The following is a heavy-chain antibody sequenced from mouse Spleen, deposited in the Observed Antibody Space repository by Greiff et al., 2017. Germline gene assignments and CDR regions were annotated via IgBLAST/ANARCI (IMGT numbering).Heavy chain of an antibody. J-gene: IGHJ3*01. CDR3: AREGYKEGFAY. V-gene: IGHV5-9-1*01. Sequence: EVKLVESGGGLVKPGGSLKLSCAASGFTFSSYAMSWVRQTPEKRLEWVATISSGGSYTYYPDSVKGRFTISRDNAKNTLYLQMSSLRSEDTAMYYCAREGYKEGFAYWGQGTLVTVSA. CDR2: ISSGGSYT. CDR1: GFTFSSYA. D-gene: IGHD3-1*01.